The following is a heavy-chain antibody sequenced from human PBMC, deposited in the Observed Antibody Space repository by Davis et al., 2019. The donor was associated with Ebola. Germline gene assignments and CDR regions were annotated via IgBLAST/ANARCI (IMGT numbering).Heavy chain of an antibody. CDR2: IWYDGSNK. J-gene: IGHJ4*02. CDR1: GFTFSSYG. V-gene: IGHV3-33*01. D-gene: IGHD3-9*01. Sequence: PGGSLRLSCAASGFTFSSYGMHWVRQAPGKGLEWVAVIWYDGSNKYYADSVKGRFTISRDNSKNTLYLQMNSLRAEDTAVYYCARGGHFDWLLQNDYWGQGTLVTVSS. CDR3: ARGGHFDWLLQNDY.